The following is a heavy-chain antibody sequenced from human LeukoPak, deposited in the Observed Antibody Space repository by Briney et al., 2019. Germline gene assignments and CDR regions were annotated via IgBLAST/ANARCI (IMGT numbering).Heavy chain of an antibody. V-gene: IGHV3-64*02. CDR1: GFTFSSYA. CDR3: ARGQTSPPDYFDY. Sequence: PGGSLRLSCAASGFTFSSYALHWVRQAPGKGLEYVSAIGSNGRTTFYADSVKGRFVISRDNSKNTVYLQMASLRGEDMAVYYCARGQTSPPDYFDYWGQGTLVTASS. CDR2: IGSNGRTT. J-gene: IGHJ4*02.